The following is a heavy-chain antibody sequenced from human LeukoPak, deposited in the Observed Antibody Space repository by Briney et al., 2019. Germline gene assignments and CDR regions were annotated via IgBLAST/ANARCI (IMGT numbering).Heavy chain of an antibody. CDR2: IYYSGTT. V-gene: IGHV4-39*07. J-gene: IGHJ4*02. Sequence: PSETLSLTCSVSGGAISSSSHYWGWIRQPPGKGLEWIGNIYYSGTTSYNPSLKSRVTISVDTSKNQFSLKLSSVTAADTAVYYCAARYYDSSGYYSPYFDYWGQGTLVTVSS. D-gene: IGHD3-22*01. CDR1: GGAISSSSHY. CDR3: AARYYDSSGYYSPYFDY.